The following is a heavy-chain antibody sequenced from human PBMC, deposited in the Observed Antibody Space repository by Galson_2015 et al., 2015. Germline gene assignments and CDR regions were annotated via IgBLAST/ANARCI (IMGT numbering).Heavy chain of an antibody. CDR2: ISGSGGQT. D-gene: IGHD5-18*01. J-gene: IGHJ4*02. CDR1: GFIFSNYA. V-gene: IGHV3-23*01. CDR3: ARRRGYSYGYGVFPDY. Sequence: SLRLSCAASGFIFSNYAMSWVRQAPGKGLKWVSAISGSGGQTYYADSVKGRFTISRDISKNTLYLQMNSLRVADTAVYYCARRRGYSYGYGVFPDYWGQGTLVTVSS.